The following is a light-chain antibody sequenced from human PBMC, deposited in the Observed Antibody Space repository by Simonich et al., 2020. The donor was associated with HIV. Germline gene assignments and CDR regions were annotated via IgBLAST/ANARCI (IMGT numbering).Light chain of an antibody. Sequence: DIVMTQSPDSLAVPLGERATINCKSSQSVLYSSNNKNYLTWYQQKPGQPPKLLIYWASTRESGVPERFSGSGSGTDFTLTISNLQAEDVAVYYCQQYYTSMYTFGQGTKLEIK. J-gene: IGKJ2*01. CDR3: QQYYTSMYT. CDR2: WAS. CDR1: QSVLYSSNNKNY. V-gene: IGKV4-1*01.